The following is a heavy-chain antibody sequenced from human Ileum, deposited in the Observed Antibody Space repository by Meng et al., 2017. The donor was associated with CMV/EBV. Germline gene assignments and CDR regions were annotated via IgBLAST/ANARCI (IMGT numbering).Heavy chain of an antibody. Sequence: GESLKISCAASGFTFSSYGMHWVRQAPGKGLEWVAFIRYDGSNKYYADSVKGRFTISRDNSKNTLYLQMNSLRGDDTAVYYCEGQRGSSPFGFWGQGTLVTVSS. V-gene: IGHV3-30*02. J-gene: IGHJ4*02. CDR2: IRYDGSNK. D-gene: IGHD3-16*01. CDR3: EGQRGSSPFGF. CDR1: GFTFSSYG.